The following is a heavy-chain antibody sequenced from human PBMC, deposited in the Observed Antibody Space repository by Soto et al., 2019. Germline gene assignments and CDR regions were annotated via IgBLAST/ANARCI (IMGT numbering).Heavy chain of an antibody. D-gene: IGHD1-7*01. CDR1: GGTFSSYA. J-gene: IGHJ3*02. CDR2: IIPIFGTA. Sequence: SVEVSGEASGGTFSSYAMSWVRQAPGQGLEWMGGIIPIFGTANYAQKFQGRVTITADESTSTAYMELSSLRSEDTAVYYCARALELRLAFDIWGQGTMVTVSS. CDR3: ARALELRLAFDI. V-gene: IGHV1-69*13.